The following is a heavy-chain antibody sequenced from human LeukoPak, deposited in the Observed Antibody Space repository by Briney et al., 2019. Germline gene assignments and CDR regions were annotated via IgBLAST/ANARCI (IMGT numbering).Heavy chain of an antibody. CDR1: GFTFSSYL. J-gene: IGHJ5*02. V-gene: IGHV3-7*01. Sequence: GGSLRLSCAASGFTFSSYLMSWVRQAPGKGLEWVANIKQEGSEKYYVDSVKGRFTISRDNAQNSLYLQMNRLRAEGTAVYYCARDESSSGYCSGGSCYSITPGWFDPWGQGTLVTVSS. CDR3: ARDESSSGYCSGGSCYSITPGWFDP. CDR2: IKQEGSEK. D-gene: IGHD2-15*01.